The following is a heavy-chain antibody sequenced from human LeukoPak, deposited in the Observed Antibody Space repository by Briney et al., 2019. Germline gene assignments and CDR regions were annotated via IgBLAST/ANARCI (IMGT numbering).Heavy chain of an antibody. D-gene: IGHD6-13*01. Sequence: SVKVSCKASGYTFTSYDINWVRQATGQGLEWMGRIIPILGIANYSQKFQGRVTITADKSTSTAYMELSSLRSEDTAVYYCARSSYSSRTYYYYGMDVWGQGTTVTVSS. CDR3: ARSSYSSRTYYYYGMDV. V-gene: IGHV1-69*04. J-gene: IGHJ6*02. CDR2: IIPILGIA. CDR1: GYTFTSYD.